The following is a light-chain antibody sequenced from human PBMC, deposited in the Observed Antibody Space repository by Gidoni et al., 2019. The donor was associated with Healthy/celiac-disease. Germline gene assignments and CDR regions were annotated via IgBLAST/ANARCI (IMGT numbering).Light chain of an antibody. V-gene: IGLV2-11*01. CDR1: SSDVGGYNY. J-gene: IGLJ2*01. CDR3: CSYAGSYVV. CDR2: DVS. Sequence: QSALTQPRSVSGSTGQSVTISCTGTSSDVGGYNYVSWYQQHPGKAPNLIIHDVSKRPSGVPDRFSASKSGNSASLTISVLQAEDAADYYCCSYAGSYVVFGGGTKLTVL.